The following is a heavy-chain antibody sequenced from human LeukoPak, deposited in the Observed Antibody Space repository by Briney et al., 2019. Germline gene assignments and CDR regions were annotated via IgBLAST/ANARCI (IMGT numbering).Heavy chain of an antibody. Sequence: PSETLSLTCTVSGGSISSYYWSWIRQPPGKGLEWIGYIYYSGSTNYNPSLKSRVTISVDTSKNQFSLKLSSVTAADTAVYYCARDRSSWSFADWGQGTLVTVSS. CDR2: IYYSGST. V-gene: IGHV4-59*12. D-gene: IGHD6-13*01. CDR3: ARDRSSWSFAD. CDR1: GGSISSYY. J-gene: IGHJ4*02.